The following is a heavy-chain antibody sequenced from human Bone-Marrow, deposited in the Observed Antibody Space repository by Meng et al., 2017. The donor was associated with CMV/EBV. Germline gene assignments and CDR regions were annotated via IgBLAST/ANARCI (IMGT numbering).Heavy chain of an antibody. Sequence: SETLSLTCTVFGGSISSYYWSWIRQPPGKGLEWIGYIYYSGSTNYNPSLKTRVTISVDTAKTQFSLKLSSATAADTAVYYCARRGWSYFDYRGQGTLVTFSS. CDR2: IYYSGST. V-gene: IGHV4-59*01. CDR3: ARRGWSYFDY. J-gene: IGHJ4*02. CDR1: GGSISSYY. D-gene: IGHD3-3*01.